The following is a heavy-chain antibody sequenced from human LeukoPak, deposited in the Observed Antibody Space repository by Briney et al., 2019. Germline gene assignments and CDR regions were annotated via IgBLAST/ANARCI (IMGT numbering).Heavy chain of an antibody. CDR2: INHSGST. V-gene: IGHV4-34*01. CDR3: ARGHSGWFAEYFQH. Sequence: SETLSLTCAVYGGSFSGYYWSWIRQPPGKGLEWIGEINHSGSTNYNPSLKSRVTISVDTSKNQFSLKLSSVTAADTAVYYCARGHSGWFAEYFQHWGQGTQVTVSS. CDR1: GGSFSGYY. J-gene: IGHJ1*01. D-gene: IGHD6-19*01.